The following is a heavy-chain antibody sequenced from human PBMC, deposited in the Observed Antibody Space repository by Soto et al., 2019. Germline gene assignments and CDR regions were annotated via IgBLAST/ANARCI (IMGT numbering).Heavy chain of an antibody. CDR3: AGDPPRRYSYGQGLDY. Sequence: HVQLVQSGAEVKKPGASVKVSCKASGYTFTSYGISWVRQAPGQGLEWMGWISTYNGNTNYAQKLQGRVTMTTDTSTSTAYMGVRSLRSDDTAVYYCAGDPPRRYSYGQGLDYWGQETLVTVSS. CDR2: ISTYNGNT. D-gene: IGHD5-18*01. J-gene: IGHJ4*02. CDR1: GYTFTSYG. V-gene: IGHV1-18*04.